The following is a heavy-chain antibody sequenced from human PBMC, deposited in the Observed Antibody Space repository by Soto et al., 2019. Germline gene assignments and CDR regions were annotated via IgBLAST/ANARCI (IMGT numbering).Heavy chain of an antibody. V-gene: IGHV5-51*01. CDR2: IYPGDSQT. Sequence: GESLKLSCKGSGDGFSSYWIGWVRQMPGKGLGWMGIIYPGDSQTRYSPPCQGQCTMSADKCIRTPYLQWSSLKASDTAIYYCARFAAARLEYNWFGPWGQGTLVTVSS. CDR1: GDGFSSYW. CDR3: ARFAAARLEYNWFGP. J-gene: IGHJ5*02. D-gene: IGHD6-6*01.